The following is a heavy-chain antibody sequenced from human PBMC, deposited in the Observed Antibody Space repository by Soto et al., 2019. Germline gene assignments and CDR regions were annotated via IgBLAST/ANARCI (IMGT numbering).Heavy chain of an antibody. Sequence: ASVKVSCKASGYTFTSYGISWVRQAPGQGLEWMGWISAYNGNTNYAQKLQGRVTMTTDTSTSTAYMELRSLRSDDTAVYYCARTITIFGVVNDAFDIWGQGTMVTVS. CDR1: GYTFTSYG. J-gene: IGHJ3*02. CDR3: ARTITIFGVVNDAFDI. D-gene: IGHD3-3*01. CDR2: ISAYNGNT. V-gene: IGHV1-18*01.